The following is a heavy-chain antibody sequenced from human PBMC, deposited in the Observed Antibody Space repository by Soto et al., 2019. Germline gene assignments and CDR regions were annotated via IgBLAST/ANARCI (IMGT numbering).Heavy chain of an antibody. J-gene: IGHJ4*02. Sequence: GGSLRFSCAASGFTFSSYGMHWVRQAPGKGLEWVAVIWYHGNSMYYADSVKGRFTISRDNSKNTLYLQMNNLRAEDTAVYYCARYNTGHSDYWGQGTLVTVSS. CDR3: ARYNTGHSDY. CDR1: GFTFSSYG. D-gene: IGHD1-20*01. V-gene: IGHV3-33*01. CDR2: IWYHGNSM.